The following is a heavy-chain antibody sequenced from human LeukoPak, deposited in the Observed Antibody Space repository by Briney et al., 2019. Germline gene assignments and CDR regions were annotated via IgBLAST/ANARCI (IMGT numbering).Heavy chain of an antibody. Sequence: GGALRLSCAAPVFSTSSYALHWVCQAPGKGLQYVSGISNGGSIDYANSVKGRFTISRDNSKNRWYLQWGSLRTEAMAVYYCARDFSYGSGFDYWGQGILVTVSS. CDR3: ARDFSYGSGFDY. V-gene: IGHV3-64*01. J-gene: IGHJ4*02. D-gene: IGHD5-18*01. CDR1: VFSTSSYA. CDR2: ISNGGSI.